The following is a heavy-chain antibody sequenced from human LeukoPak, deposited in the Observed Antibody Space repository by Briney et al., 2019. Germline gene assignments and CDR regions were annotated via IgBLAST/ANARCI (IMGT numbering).Heavy chain of an antibody. CDR3: ATDILSGSD. CDR2: IKQDGSEK. J-gene: IGHJ4*02. D-gene: IGHD3-9*01. Sequence: GGSLRLSCAASGFTFSRYWMNWVRQAPGKGLEWVANIKQDGSEKYYVDSVKGRFTISRDNAKNSLYLQMNSLRAEDTAVYYCATDILSGSDWGQGTLVTVSS. CDR1: GFTFSRYW. V-gene: IGHV3-7*01.